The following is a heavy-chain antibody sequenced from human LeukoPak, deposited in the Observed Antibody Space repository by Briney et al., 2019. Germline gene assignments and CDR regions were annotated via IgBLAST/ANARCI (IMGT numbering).Heavy chain of an antibody. J-gene: IGHJ4*02. CDR2: IYPGDSDT. V-gene: IGHV5-51*01. D-gene: IGHD3/OR15-3a*01. CDR3: ARVLHSYYFDY. CDR1: GYSFTSYW. Sequence: GESLKISCKGSGYSFTSYWIGWVRQMPGKGLEWMGIIYPGDSDTRYSPSFQGQVTISADKSISTSYLQWSSLKASDTAMYCCARVLHSYYFDYWGQGTLVTVSS.